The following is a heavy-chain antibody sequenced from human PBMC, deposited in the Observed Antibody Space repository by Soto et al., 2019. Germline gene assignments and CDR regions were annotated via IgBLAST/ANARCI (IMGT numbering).Heavy chain of an antibody. CDR3: ARVCGGDCHNGMDV. CDR2: IYYSGST. CDR1: GGSISSGGYY. V-gene: IGHV4-31*03. J-gene: IGHJ6*02. D-gene: IGHD2-21*02. Sequence: QVQLQESGPGLVKPSQTLSLTCTVSGGSISSGGYYWSWIRQHPGKGLEWIEYIYYSGSTYYNPSLNSRGTMSVETSKNQFALKLSSVTAAETAVYYCARVCGGDCHNGMDVWGQGITVTVSS.